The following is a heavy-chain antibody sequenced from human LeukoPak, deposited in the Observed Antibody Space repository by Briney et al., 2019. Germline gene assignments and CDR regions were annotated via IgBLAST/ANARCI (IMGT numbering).Heavy chain of an antibody. D-gene: IGHD3-3*01. CDR2: IYYSGST. V-gene: IGHV4-59*01. CDR3: AGEFRFLEWPPYYYYGMDV. CDR1: GDSITDYY. J-gene: IGHJ6*02. Sequence: SETLSLTCSVSGDSITDYYWSWIRQPPGKGLERIGYIYYSGSTKYNPSLKSRVTISVDTSKNQFSLKLNSVTAADTAVYYCAGEFRFLEWPPYYYYGMDVWGQGTTVTVSS.